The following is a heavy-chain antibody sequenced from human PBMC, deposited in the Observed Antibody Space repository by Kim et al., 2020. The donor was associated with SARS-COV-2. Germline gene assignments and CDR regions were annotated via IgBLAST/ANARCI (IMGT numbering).Heavy chain of an antibody. V-gene: IGHV1-69*13. CDR2: IVPLIGTP. CDR3: ARDLYY. CDR1: GDSFDSYV. J-gene: IGHJ4*02. Sequence: SVKVSCKASGDSFDSYVFGWVRQAPGQGLEWMGGIVPLIGTPDYAQTFQGRLTITADESTNTAYMELSNLKSEDTAMYYCARDLYYWGQGTLVTVSS.